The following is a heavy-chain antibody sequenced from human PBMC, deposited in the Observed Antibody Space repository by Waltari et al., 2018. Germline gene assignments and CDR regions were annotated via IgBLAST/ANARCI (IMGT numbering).Heavy chain of an antibody. CDR2: IYYSGST. CDR3: ARAIRQYGVSFDY. Sequence: QLQLQESGPGLVKPSETLSLTCPVSGGSISSSSYYWGWIRQPPGKGLEWIGSIYYSGSTYYNPSLKSRVTISVDTSKNQFSLKLSSVTAADTAVYYCARAIRQYGVSFDYWGQGTLVTVSS. J-gene: IGHJ4*02. D-gene: IGHD4-17*01. V-gene: IGHV4-39*07. CDR1: GGSISSSSYY.